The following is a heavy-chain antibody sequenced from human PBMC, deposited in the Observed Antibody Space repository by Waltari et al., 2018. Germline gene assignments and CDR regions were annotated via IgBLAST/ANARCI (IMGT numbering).Heavy chain of an antibody. D-gene: IGHD6-13*01. V-gene: IGHV1-18*01. CDR3: ARDDVDSSNFGGF. CDR2: VSGYNDDT. Sequence: QIQLVQCGAEVKKPGASVKVSCKASGYIFSNYGITWVRQAPGQGLEWMGWVSGYNDDTKNEQSIQGRVTMTTDTSTTTAYMEIRSLRYDDTAVYYCARDDVDSSNFGGFWGQGTVVTVSS. CDR1: GYIFSNYG. J-gene: IGHJ4*02.